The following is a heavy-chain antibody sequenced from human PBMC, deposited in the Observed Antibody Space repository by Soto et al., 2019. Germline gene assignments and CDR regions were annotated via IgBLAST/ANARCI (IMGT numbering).Heavy chain of an antibody. Sequence: GGPLRLSCAASGFTFTRYSMNWVRQAPGKGLEWVSSISSTTNYIYYGDSMKGRLTISRDNAKNSLYLEMNSLRAEDTAVYYCARESEDLTSNFDYWGQGTLVTVSS. CDR3: ARESEDLTSNFDY. V-gene: IGHV3-21*06. CDR1: GFTFTRYS. CDR2: ISSTTNYI. J-gene: IGHJ4*02.